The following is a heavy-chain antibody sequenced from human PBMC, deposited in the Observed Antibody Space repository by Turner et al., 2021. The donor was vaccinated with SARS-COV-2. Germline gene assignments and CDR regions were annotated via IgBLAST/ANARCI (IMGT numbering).Heavy chain of an antibody. CDR1: GGSIRSTSYF. D-gene: IGHD3-22*01. Sequence: QLQLQESGPGLVKPSGTLSLTCTVSGGSIRSTSYFWGWIRQPPGKGLEWIGSIYYSGSTYYNPSLKSRVTISVDTSKNQISLKLSSVTAADTAVYYCARNSPKWYYYDSSGYYDYWGQGTLVTVSS. CDR2: IYYSGST. J-gene: IGHJ4*02. CDR3: ARNSPKWYYYDSSGYYDY. V-gene: IGHV4-39*01.